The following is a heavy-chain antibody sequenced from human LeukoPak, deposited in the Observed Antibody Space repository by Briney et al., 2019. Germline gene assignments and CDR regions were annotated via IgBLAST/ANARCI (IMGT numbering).Heavy chain of an antibody. CDR2: IKHGASEK. V-gene: IGHV3-7*04. CDR1: GFTFSSYW. Sequence: GGSPRLSCAASGFTFSSYWMSWVRQAPGKGLEWVANIKHGASEKYYVDSVEGRFTISRDDAKNSLYLEMNSLRVEDTAVYYCARGYGSGSYTPTKNWGQGVLVTVSS. CDR3: ARGYGSGSYTPTKN. D-gene: IGHD3-10*01. J-gene: IGHJ4*02.